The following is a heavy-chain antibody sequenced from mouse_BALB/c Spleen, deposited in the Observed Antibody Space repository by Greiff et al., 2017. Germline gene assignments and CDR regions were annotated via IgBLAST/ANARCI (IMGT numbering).Heavy chain of an antibody. CDR2: ISNGGGST. V-gene: IGHV5-12-2*01. CDR3: ARRVVDWYFDV. D-gene: IGHD1-1*01. CDR1: GFTFSSYT. Sequence: EVHLVESGGGLVQPGGSLKLSCAASGFTFSSYTMSWVRQTPEKRLEWVAYISNGGGSTYYPDTVKGRFTISRDNAKNTLYLQMSSLKSEDTAMYYCARRVVDWYFDVWGAGTTVTVSS. J-gene: IGHJ1*01.